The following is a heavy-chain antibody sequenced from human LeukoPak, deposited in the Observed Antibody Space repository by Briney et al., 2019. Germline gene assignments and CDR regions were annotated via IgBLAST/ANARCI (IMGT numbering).Heavy chain of an antibody. D-gene: IGHD3-22*01. CDR2: VSGYNGNT. CDR1: GYTFSRHG. CDR3: AKDIHPGLDSGASCCFDY. V-gene: IGHV1-18*01. Sequence: ASVKVSCKTSGYTFSRHGITWVRQVPGQGFEWMGWVSGYNGNTNYAQSVQGRVTMTTDTSTNTAYMELRSLRSDDTAVYYCAKDIHPGLDSGASCCFDYWGQGTPVTVSS. J-gene: IGHJ4*02.